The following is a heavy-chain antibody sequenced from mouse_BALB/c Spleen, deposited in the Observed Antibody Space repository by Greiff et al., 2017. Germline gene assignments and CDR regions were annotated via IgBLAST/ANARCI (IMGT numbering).Heavy chain of an antibody. V-gene: IGHV1-80*01. Sequence: QVQLKESGAELVRPGSSVKISCKASGYAFSSYWMNWVKQRPGQGLEWIGQIYPGDGDTNYNGKFKGKATLTADKSSSTAYMQLSSLTSEDSAVYFCAGYDYDGPWFAYWGQGTLVTVSA. D-gene: IGHD2-4*01. CDR3: AGYDYDGPWFAY. CDR2: IYPGDGDT. CDR1: GYAFSSYW. J-gene: IGHJ3*01.